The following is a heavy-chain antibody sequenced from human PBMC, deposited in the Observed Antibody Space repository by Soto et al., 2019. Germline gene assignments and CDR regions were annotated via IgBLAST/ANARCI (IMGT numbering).Heavy chain of an antibody. CDR1: GFTFSSYA. CDR2: ISGSGGST. D-gene: IGHD4-17*01. CDR3: AKLTPADYGDYANWFDP. J-gene: IGHJ5*02. Sequence: GGSLRLSCAASGFTFSSYAMSWVRQAPGKGLEWVSAISGSGGSTYYADSVKGRFTISRDNSKNTLYLQMNSLRAEDTAVYYCAKLTPADYGDYANWFDPWGQGTLVTVSS. V-gene: IGHV3-23*01.